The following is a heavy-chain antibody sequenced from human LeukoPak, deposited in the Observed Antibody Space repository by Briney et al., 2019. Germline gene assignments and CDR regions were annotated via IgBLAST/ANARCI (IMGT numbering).Heavy chain of an antibody. CDR3: ATADTDMEVAVN. CDR2: IYPGDSDT. CDR1: GYIFVSYW. D-gene: IGHD2-21*01. Sequence: GESLKISCKGSGYIFVSYWIAWVRQMPGKGVGWMGIIYPGDSDTRYSPSFQGQVTISADKAISTAYLQWSSLKASDTAMYYCATADTDMEVAVNWGQGTMVTVSS. J-gene: IGHJ4*02. V-gene: IGHV5-51*01.